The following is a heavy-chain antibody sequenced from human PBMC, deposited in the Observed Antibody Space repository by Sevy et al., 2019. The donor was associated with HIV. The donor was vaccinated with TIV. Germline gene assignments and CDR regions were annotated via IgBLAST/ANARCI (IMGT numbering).Heavy chain of an antibody. Sequence: SETLSLTCTVSGGSMNSGSYYWTWIRQPAGKGLEWLGRIYNSGSTNYNPSLKSRLTMSVDTSKNQFSVKLSSVTATDTAVYYCASGSGSYYDAFHIWGQGTMVTVSS. D-gene: IGHD1-26*01. J-gene: IGHJ3*02. CDR3: ASGSGSYYDAFHI. CDR2: IYNSGST. V-gene: IGHV4-61*02. CDR1: GGSMNSGSYY.